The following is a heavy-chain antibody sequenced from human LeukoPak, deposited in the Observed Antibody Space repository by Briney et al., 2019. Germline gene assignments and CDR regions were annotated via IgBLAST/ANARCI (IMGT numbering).Heavy chain of an antibody. CDR1: GYTFTSYG. CDR2: ISAYNGNT. Sequence: ASVKVSYKASGYTFTSYGISWVRQAPGQGLEWMGWISAYNGNTNYAQKLQGRVTMTTDTSTSTAYMELRSLRSDDTAVYYCACIYDFWSGYPTNWFDPWGQGTLVTVSS. V-gene: IGHV1-18*01. J-gene: IGHJ5*02. CDR3: ACIYDFWSGYPTNWFDP. D-gene: IGHD3-3*01.